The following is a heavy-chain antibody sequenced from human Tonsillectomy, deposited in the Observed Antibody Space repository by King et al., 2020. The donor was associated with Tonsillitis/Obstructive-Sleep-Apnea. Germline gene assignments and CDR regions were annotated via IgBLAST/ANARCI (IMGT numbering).Heavy chain of an antibody. CDR3: AKGTDGSGSYSVDY. Sequence: VQLVESGGGLVQPGGSLRLSCAASGFTFSSYAMSWVRQAPGKGLEWVSGISGSSGSTYHADSVKGRFTISRDNSKNTLYLQMNSLRAEDTAVYYCAKGTDGSGSYSVDYWGQGALVTVSS. CDR1: GFTFSSYA. J-gene: IGHJ4*02. D-gene: IGHD3-10*01. V-gene: IGHV3-23*04. CDR2: ISGSSGST.